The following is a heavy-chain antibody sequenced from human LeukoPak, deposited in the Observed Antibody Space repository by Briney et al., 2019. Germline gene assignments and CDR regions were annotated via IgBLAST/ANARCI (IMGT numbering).Heavy chain of an antibody. CDR2: IIPIFGTA. CDR3: AMGSIVAETYYYYYGMDV. V-gene: IGHV1-69*01. CDR1: LGTFISYA. D-gene: IGHD5-12*01. Sequence: AVKVSRKASLGTFISYAISGVRPAPRQGVEGMGGIIPIFGTANYPQKFQGRVTITADESTSSAYMELSSLRSDDTAVYYCAMGSIVAETYYYYYGMDVWGKGNTVTVSS. J-gene: IGHJ6*04.